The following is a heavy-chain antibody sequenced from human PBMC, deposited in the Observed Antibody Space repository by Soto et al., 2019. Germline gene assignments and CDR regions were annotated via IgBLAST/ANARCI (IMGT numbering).Heavy chain of an antibody. D-gene: IGHD2-15*01. Sequence: EVQLVESGGGLVKPGGSLRLSCAASGFTFSSYSMNWVRQAPGKGLEWVSSISSSSSYIYYADSVKGQFTISRHNAKNSLYLQMNSLRAEDTAVYYCARAELLRGYCSGGSCYPLYMDVWGKGTTVTVSS. J-gene: IGHJ6*03. V-gene: IGHV3-21*01. CDR1: GFTFSSYS. CDR2: ISSSSSYI. CDR3: ARAELLRGYCSGGSCYPLYMDV.